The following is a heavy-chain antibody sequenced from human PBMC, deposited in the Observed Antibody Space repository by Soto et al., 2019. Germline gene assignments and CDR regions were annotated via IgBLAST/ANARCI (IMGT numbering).Heavy chain of an antibody. CDR2: ISYDGSNK. D-gene: IGHD6-13*01. J-gene: IGHJ4*02. Sequence: QVQLVESGGGVVQPGRSLRLSCAASGFTFSSYGMHWVRQAPGKGLEWVAVISYDGSNKYYADSVKGRFTISRDNSKNTLYLQMNSLRAEDTAVYYCANDRERGQQLVHWGQGTLVTVSS. V-gene: IGHV3-30*18. CDR3: ANDRERGQQLVH. CDR1: GFTFSSYG.